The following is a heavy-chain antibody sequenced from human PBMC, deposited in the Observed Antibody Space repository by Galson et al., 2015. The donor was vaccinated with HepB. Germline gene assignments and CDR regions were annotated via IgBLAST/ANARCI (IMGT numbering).Heavy chain of an antibody. CDR3: ACYPDGDYDDAFDV. CDR1: GGSFSDYY. CDR2: ISHSGYT. Sequence: ETLSLTCAVFGGSFSDYYWTWIRQPPGKGLEYIGEISHSGYTNYNPSLTSRVSMSVDTSKKQFSLRLSSVTAADTAVYYCACYPDGDYDDAFDVWGQGTMVIVSS. V-gene: IGHV4-34*01. J-gene: IGHJ3*01. D-gene: IGHD4-17*01.